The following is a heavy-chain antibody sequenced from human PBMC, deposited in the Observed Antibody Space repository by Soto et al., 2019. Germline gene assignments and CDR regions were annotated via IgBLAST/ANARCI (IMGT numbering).Heavy chain of an antibody. CDR2: IKRDGSDK. CDR3: ARDLALGWGTWFDP. J-gene: IGHJ5*02. CDR1: GFTFSDHS. D-gene: IGHD3-16*01. Sequence: EVQLVESGGGLVQPGGSLRLSCAASGFTFSDHSMSWVRQAPGRGLEWVADIKRDGSDKSYVDSVKGRFISSRDNAKNSLYLQMNSLRAEDTGVYYCARDLALGWGTWFDPWGQGTLVTVSS. V-gene: IGHV3-7*01.